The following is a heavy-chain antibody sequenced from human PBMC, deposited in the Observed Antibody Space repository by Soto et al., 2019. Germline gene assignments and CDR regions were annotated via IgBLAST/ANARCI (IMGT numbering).Heavy chain of an antibody. Sequence: SETLSLTCTVSGGSISSGGYYWSWIRQHPGKGLEWIGYIYYSGSTYYNPSLKSRVTISVDTSKNQFSLKLSSVTAADTAVYYCARGSAITGTTGVPRPRYYYYYYMDVWGKGTTVTVSS. CDR1: GGSISSGGYY. D-gene: IGHD1-20*01. CDR2: IYYSGST. J-gene: IGHJ6*03. V-gene: IGHV4-31*03. CDR3: ARGSAITGTTGVPRPRYYYYYYMDV.